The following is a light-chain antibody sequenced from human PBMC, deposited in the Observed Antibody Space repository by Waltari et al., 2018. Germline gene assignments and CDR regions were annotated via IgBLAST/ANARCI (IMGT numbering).Light chain of an antibody. J-gene: IGLJ1*01. CDR3: SAYTATDTYV. V-gene: IGLV2-11*03. Sequence: WYQQHPGKAPKLIMSDVSQRPSGVTARFSGSKSGYTASLTISGLQTEDEADYYCSAYTATDTYVFGSGTTVTVL. CDR2: DVS.